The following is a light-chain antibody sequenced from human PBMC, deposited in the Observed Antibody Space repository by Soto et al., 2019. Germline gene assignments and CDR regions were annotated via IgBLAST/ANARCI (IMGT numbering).Light chain of an antibody. Sequence: QSVLTQPRSVSGSPGQSVTISCTGTSSDVGGYNYVSWYQQHPGKAPRLIIYDVSQRPSGVPDRFSGSKSGNTASLTISGLQAEDEADYSCCSSTASYTLVFGTGTKVTVL. J-gene: IGLJ1*01. CDR2: DVS. V-gene: IGLV2-11*01. CDR3: CSSTASYTLV. CDR1: SSDVGGYNY.